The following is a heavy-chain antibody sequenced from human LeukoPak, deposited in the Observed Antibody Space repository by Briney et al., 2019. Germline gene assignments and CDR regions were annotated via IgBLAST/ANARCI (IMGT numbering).Heavy chain of an antibody. CDR2: ISANGAST. CDR3: VKADGVFYDSSGYYHWALDYYFDY. J-gene: IGHJ4*02. D-gene: IGHD3-22*01. V-gene: IGHV3-23*01. CDR1: GFTFSAYA. Sequence: PGGSLRLSCAASGFTFSAYAMSWVRQAPGKGLEWVSSISANGASTDYADSVKGRFAISRDNPQNTLYLQMNSLRAEDTAVYYCVKADGVFYDSSGYYHWALDYYFDYWGQGTLVTVSS.